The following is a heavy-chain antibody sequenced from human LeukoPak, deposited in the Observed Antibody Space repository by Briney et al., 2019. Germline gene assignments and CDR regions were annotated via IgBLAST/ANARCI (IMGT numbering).Heavy chain of an antibody. Sequence: GGSLRLSCAASEFDFSSHAMTWVRQAPGKGLEWVSAISGSGGSTYYADSVKGRFTISRDNSKNTLYLQMNSLRAEDTAVYYCAKGDWGSDYFDYWGQGTLVTVSS. CDR2: ISGSGGST. CDR3: AKGDWGSDYFDY. D-gene: IGHD7-27*01. J-gene: IGHJ4*02. V-gene: IGHV3-23*01. CDR1: EFDFSSHA.